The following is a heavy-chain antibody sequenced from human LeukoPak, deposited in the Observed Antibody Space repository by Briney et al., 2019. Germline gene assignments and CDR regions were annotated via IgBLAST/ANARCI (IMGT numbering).Heavy chain of an antibody. V-gene: IGHV3-23*01. J-gene: IGHJ4*02. Sequence: VGSLRLSCAASGFTFSSYAMSWVRQAPGKGLEWVSAISGSGGSTYYADSVKGRFTISRDNSKNTLYLQMNSLRAEDTAVYYCAKVGSGYYDFWSGPSPAPPADYWGQGTLVTVSS. CDR3: AKVGSGYYDFWSGPSPAPPADY. CDR1: GFTFSSYA. D-gene: IGHD3-3*01. CDR2: ISGSGGST.